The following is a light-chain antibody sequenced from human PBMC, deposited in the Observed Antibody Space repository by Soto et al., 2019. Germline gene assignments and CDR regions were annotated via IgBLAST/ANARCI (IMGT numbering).Light chain of an antibody. CDR3: QQRSSWPPT. CDR2: DAS. J-gene: IGKJ5*01. CDR1: QSVSSC. V-gene: IGKV3-11*01. Sequence: EIVFTQSPSTLSVSPGERATLSCRASQSVSSCLAWYQQKPGQAPRLLIYDASNRATGVPARFSGSGSGTDFTLTISSLEPEDFAVYYCQQRSSWPPTFGQGARLEIK.